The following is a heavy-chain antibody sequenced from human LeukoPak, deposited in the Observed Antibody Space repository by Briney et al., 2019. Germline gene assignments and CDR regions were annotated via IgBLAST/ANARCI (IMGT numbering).Heavy chain of an antibody. CDR3: ARGGADYDLWSGYFDY. D-gene: IGHD3-3*01. CDR2: INPNSGGT. CDR1: GYTFTGYY. V-gene: IGHV1-2*06. Sequence: ASVKVSCKASGYTFTGYYMHWVRQAPGQGLEWMGRINPNSGGTNYAQKFQGRVTMTRDTSISTAYMELSRLRSDDRAVYYCARGGADYDLWSGYFDYWGQGTLVTVSS. J-gene: IGHJ4*02.